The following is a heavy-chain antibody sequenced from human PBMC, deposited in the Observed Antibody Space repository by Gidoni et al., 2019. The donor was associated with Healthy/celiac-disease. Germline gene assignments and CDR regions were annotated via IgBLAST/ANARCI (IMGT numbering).Heavy chain of an antibody. V-gene: IGHV3-9*01. D-gene: IGHD5-12*01. CDR3: AKGEIVATILSPIDY. Sequence: EVQLVESGGGLVQPGRSLRLSCAASGITFADYAMHWVRQAPGKGVGCGSGIGWNSGSIGYEDSVKGRFTISRDNAKNSLYLQMNSLRAEDTALYYCAKGEIVATILSPIDYWGQGTLVTVSS. J-gene: IGHJ4*02. CDR2: IGWNSGSI. CDR1: GITFADYA.